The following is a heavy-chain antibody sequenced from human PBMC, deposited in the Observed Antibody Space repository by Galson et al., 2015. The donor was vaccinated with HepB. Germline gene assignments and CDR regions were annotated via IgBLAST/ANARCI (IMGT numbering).Heavy chain of an antibody. Sequence: PETLSLTCGVSSGSISSRTWWRWVRQPPGKGLEWIGPIYQSGTTNSNPSLKSRVNISIDKSKNQFSLKLTSVTAADTAVSYCANLGYCGTDDCHSVYWSQGTLVTVSS. J-gene: IGHJ4*01. CDR3: ANLGYCGTDDCHSVY. CDR2: IYQSGTT. CDR1: SGSISSRTW. V-gene: IGHV4-4*03. D-gene: IGHD2-2*01.